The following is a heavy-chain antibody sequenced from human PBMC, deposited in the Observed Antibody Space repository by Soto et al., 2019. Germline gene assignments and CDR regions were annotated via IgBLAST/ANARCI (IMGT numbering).Heavy chain of an antibody. CDR2: ISGSGGST. Sequence: PGGSLRLSCAASGFTFSSYAMSWVRQAPGKGLEWVSAISGSGGSTYYADSVKGRFTISRDNSKNTLYLQMGSLRAEDMAVYYCAASSGWYRAPNWFDPWGQGTLVTVSS. D-gene: IGHD6-19*01. J-gene: IGHJ5*02. CDR1: GFTFSSYA. V-gene: IGHV3-23*01. CDR3: AASSGWYRAPNWFDP.